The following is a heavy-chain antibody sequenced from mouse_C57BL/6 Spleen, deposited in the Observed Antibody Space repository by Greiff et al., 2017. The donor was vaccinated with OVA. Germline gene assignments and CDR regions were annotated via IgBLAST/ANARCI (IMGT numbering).Heavy chain of an antibody. D-gene: IGHD2-1*01. CDR1: GFTFSDYG. J-gene: IGHJ4*01. CDR2: ISSGSSTI. V-gene: IGHV5-17*01. CDR3: ARGGGNYDYAMDY. Sequence: EVKLVESGGGLVKPGGSLKLSCAASGFTFSDYGMHWVRQAPEKGLEWVAYISSGSSTIYYADTVKGRFTFSRDNAQTTLFLQLTSLLSEDTAMYYCARGGGNYDYAMDYWGQGTSVTVSS.